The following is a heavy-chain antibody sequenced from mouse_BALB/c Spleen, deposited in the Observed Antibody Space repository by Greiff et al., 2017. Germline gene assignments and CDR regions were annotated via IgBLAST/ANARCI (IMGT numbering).Heavy chain of an antibody. D-gene: IGHD2-1*01. CDR1: GFTFSSYT. CDR3: ARQGGNYWFAY. Sequence: DVHLVESGGGLVQPGGSLKLSCAASGFTFSSYTMSWVRQTPEKRLEWVAYISNGGGSTYYPDTVKGRFTISRDNAKNTLYLQMSSLKSEDTAMYYCARQGGNYWFAYWGQGTLVTVSA. CDR2: ISNGGGST. J-gene: IGHJ3*01. V-gene: IGHV5-12-2*01.